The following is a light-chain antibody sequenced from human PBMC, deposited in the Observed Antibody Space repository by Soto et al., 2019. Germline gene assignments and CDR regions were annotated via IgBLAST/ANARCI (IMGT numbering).Light chain of an antibody. V-gene: IGKV1-27*01. J-gene: IGKJ1*01. Sequence: DIQMTQSPSSLSASVGDRVTITCRASQGISNYLAWYQQKPGKVPKLLIFAASTLQSWDPSRFSGSGSGTDFTLTISSLQPEDVATYFCQKYNSAPRTFGQGTKVEIK. CDR1: QGISNY. CDR3: QKYNSAPRT. CDR2: AAS.